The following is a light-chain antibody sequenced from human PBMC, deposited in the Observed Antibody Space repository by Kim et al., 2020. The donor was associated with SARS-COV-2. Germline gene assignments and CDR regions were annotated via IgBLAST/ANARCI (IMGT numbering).Light chain of an antibody. Sequence: AIQMTQSPSSLSVSVGDRVTITCRASQGIRNDLGWYQQKPGKAPKLLIYATSSLQSGVPSRFSGSGSGTDFTLTISSLQPEDFATYYCLQDYDYPMTFGQGTKVDI. V-gene: IGKV1-6*01. J-gene: IGKJ1*01. CDR3: LQDYDYPMT. CDR1: QGIRND. CDR2: ATS.